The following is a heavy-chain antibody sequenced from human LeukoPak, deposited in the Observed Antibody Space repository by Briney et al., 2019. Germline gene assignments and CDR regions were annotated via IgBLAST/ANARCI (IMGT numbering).Heavy chain of an antibody. CDR2: ISGSGSAT. D-gene: IGHD1-26*01. V-gene: IGHV3-23*01. J-gene: IGHJ4*02. CDR3: AKGREAYSGSYTPFDS. Sequence: PGGSLRLSCAASGFTFGSYAMTWVRQAPGKGLEWVSAISGSGSATYYADSVKGRFIISRDSSKNTLYLQMNSLRAEDTAIYYCAKGREAYSGSYTPFDSWGQGALVTVSS. CDR1: GFTFGSYA.